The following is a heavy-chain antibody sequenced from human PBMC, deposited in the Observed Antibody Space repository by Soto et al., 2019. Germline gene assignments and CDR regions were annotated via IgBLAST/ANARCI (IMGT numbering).Heavy chain of an antibody. CDR2: ISYDGGLQ. V-gene: IGHV3-30*03. D-gene: IGHD5-18*01. J-gene: IGHJ4*02. CDR3: VSDRGYGHASVPYS. CDR1: GFTFSSYG. Sequence: QAQLVESGGGVVQPGRSLRLSCAASGFTFSSYGMHWVRQAPGTGLEWVAVISYDGGLQHYADSVKGRFTISRDNSKYMVLLQMHSLRAEDTAVYYCVSDRGYGHASVPYSWGQGTLVSVSS.